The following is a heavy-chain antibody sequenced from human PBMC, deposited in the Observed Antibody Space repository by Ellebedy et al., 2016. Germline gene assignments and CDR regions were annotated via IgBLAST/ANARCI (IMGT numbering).Heavy chain of an antibody. J-gene: IGHJ4*02. D-gene: IGHD7-27*01. CDR3: VSLGY. CDR2: ISRNSIYA. Sequence: GESLKISXAASGFTFSDYYMSWIRQAPGKGLQWVSYISRNSIYAYYADSVKGRFIISRDNSKNTLYFQMSSLRVEDTAVYYCVSLGYWGQGTLVTVSS. CDR1: GFTFSDYY. V-gene: IGHV3-11*06.